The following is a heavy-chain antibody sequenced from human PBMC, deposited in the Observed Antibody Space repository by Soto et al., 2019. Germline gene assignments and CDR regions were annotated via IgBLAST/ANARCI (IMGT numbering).Heavy chain of an antibody. CDR2: ISAYSGNT. J-gene: IGHJ4*02. V-gene: IGHV1-18*01. CDR1: GYTFTSYG. D-gene: IGHD2-2*01. CDR3: ARVDFSSTGGWGGGGTEY. Sequence: ASVKVSCKASGYTFTSYGISWVRQAPGQGLEWMGWISAYSGNTNYAQKLQGRVTMTTDTSTSTAYMELRSLRSDDTAVYYCARVDFSSTGGWGGGGTEYWGQGTLVTVSS.